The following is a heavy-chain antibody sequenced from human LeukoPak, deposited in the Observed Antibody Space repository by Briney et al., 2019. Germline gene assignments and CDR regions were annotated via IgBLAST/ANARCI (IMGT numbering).Heavy chain of an antibody. CDR2: INTDTGNP. D-gene: IGHD3-10*01. J-gene: IGHJ4*02. Sequence: GASVKVSCKASGYRLNAYAMNWVRQAPGQGLEWMGWINTDTGNPTYAQGFTGRFVFSLDTSVSTAYLQISSLKAEDTALYFCARDIPTNYYGSGSSDYWGQGTLVTVSS. CDR3: ARDIPTNYYGSGSSDY. CDR1: GYRLNAYA. V-gene: IGHV7-4-1*02.